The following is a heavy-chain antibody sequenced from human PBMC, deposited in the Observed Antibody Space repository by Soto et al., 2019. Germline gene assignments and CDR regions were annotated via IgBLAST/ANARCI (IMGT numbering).Heavy chain of an antibody. V-gene: IGHV6-1*01. D-gene: IGHD6-19*01. Sequence: SQTLSLTCAISGDSVSRSSAVWNWNRQSPSRGLEWLGGTYYRSKWYKGYAASVENRITINGDTSKNHFTLQLSSVTPEDTAVYYCAREASGWHGFDPWGQGIQVTVSS. CDR2: TYYRSKWYK. J-gene: IGHJ5*02. CDR3: AREASGWHGFDP. CDR1: GDSVSRSSAV.